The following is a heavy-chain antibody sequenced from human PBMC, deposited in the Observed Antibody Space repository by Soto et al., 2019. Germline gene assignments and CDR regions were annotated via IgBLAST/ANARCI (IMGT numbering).Heavy chain of an antibody. D-gene: IGHD6-19*01. J-gene: IGHJ4*02. Sequence: QVQLVESGGGLVKPGGSLRLSCAASGFTFSDYYMSWIRQAPGKGLEWVSYISSSSSYTNYADSVKGRFTISRDNAKNSLYLQMNSLRAEDTAVYYCARTVAGPYYFDYWGQGTLVTVSS. CDR2: ISSSSSYT. CDR1: GFTFSDYY. CDR3: ARTVAGPYYFDY. V-gene: IGHV3-11*05.